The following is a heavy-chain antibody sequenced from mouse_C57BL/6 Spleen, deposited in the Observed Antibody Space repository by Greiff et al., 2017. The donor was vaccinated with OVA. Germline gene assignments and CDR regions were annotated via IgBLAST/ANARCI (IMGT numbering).Heavy chain of an antibody. CDR2: INPNYGTT. CDR3: ASITTVVATRYFDV. D-gene: IGHD1-1*01. Sequence: VHVKQSGPELVKPGASVKISCKASGYSFTDYNMNWVKQSNGKSLEWIGVINPNYGTTSYNQKFKGKATLTVDQSSSTAYMQLNSLTSEDAAVYYCASITTVVATRYFDVWGTGTTVTVSS. CDR1: GYSFTDYN. V-gene: IGHV1-39*01. J-gene: IGHJ1*03.